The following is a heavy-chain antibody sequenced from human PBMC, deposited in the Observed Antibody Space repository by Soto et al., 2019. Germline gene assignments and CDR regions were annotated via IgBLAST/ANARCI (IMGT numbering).Heavy chain of an antibody. V-gene: IGHV1-2*02. D-gene: IGHD4-17*01. J-gene: IGHJ4*02. CDR1: GFTLPRSY. CDR2: INPNSGGT. CDR3: ARDPSDYGDYGDDY. Sequence: GSVEVSLKASGFTLPRSYMQLGRQAPGQGLEWKGWINPNSGGTNYAQKFQGRVTMTRDTSISTAYMELSRLRSDDTAVYYCARDPSDYGDYGDDYWGQGTLVTVSS.